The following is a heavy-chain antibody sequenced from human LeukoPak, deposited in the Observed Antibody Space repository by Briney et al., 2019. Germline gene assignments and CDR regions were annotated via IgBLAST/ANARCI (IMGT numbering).Heavy chain of an antibody. D-gene: IGHD2-2*01. CDR3: AKGGYCSSTSCPPDY. J-gene: IGHJ4*02. V-gene: IGHV3-23*01. Sequence: GGSLRLSCAASGFTFSSYAMSWVRQAPGKGLEWVSAISGSGGSTYYADSVKGRFTISRDNSKNTLYLQMNSLRAEDTALYYCAKGGYCSSTSCPPDYWGQGTLATVSS. CDR2: ISGSGGST. CDR1: GFTFSSYA.